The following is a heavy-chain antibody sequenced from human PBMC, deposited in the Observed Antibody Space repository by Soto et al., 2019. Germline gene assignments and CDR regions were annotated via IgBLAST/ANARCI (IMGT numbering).Heavy chain of an antibody. CDR2: IIPIFGTA. Sequence: QVQLVQSGAEVKKPGSSVKVSCKASGGTFSSYAISWVRQAPGQGLEWMGGIIPIFGTANYAQKFQGRVTITADKSTSTAYMELSILRSEDTAVYYCARALTAMVTGYYGMDVWGQGTTVTVSS. J-gene: IGHJ6*02. D-gene: IGHD5-18*01. V-gene: IGHV1-69*06. CDR1: GGTFSSYA. CDR3: ARALTAMVTGYYGMDV.